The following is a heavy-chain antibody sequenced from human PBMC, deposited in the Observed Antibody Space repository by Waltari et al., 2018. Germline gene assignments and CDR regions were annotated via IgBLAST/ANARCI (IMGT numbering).Heavy chain of an antibody. CDR2: IYYSGRT. CDR1: GGSISSSSYY. Sequence: QLQLQESGPGLVKPSETLSLTCTVSGGSISSSSYYWGWIRQPPGKGLEWIGSIYYSGRTYYNPSLKSRVTISVDTSKNQFSLKLSSVTAAYTAVYYCAGLAAAGTLDYWGQGTLVTVSS. V-gene: IGHV4-39*01. D-gene: IGHD6-13*01. CDR3: AGLAAAGTLDY. J-gene: IGHJ4*02.